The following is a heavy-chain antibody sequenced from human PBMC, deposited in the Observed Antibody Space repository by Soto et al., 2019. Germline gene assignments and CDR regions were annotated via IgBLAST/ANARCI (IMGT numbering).Heavy chain of an antibody. J-gene: IGHJ4*02. D-gene: IGHD3-9*01. CDR1: GGSFSGYY. Sequence: SETLSLTCAVYGGSFSGYYWSWIRQPPGKGLEWIGEINHRGSTKYNPSLKSRVTISVDTSKNQFFLKLSSVTAADTAVYYCARGDVLTGYSSWGQGTLVTVSS. V-gene: IGHV4-34*01. CDR2: INHRGST. CDR3: ARGDVLTGYSS.